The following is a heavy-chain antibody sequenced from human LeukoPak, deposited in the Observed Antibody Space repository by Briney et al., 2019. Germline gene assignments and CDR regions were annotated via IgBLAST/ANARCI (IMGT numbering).Heavy chain of an antibody. Sequence: PGGSLRLSCAAPGFTFSSYAMHWVRQAPGKGLEYVSAISSNGGSTYYANSVKGRFTISRDNSKNTLYLQMGSLRAEDMAVYYCARNLLYYYDSSGAFDYWGQGTLVTVSS. CDR1: GFTFSSYA. J-gene: IGHJ4*02. CDR3: ARNLLYYYDSSGAFDY. D-gene: IGHD3-22*01. CDR2: ISSNGGST. V-gene: IGHV3-64*01.